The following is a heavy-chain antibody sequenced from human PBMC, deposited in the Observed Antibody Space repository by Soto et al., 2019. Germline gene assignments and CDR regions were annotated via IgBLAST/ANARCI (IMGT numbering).Heavy chain of an antibody. V-gene: IGHV4-59*01. J-gene: IGHJ5*02. CDR3: ARYGGGTTAASFEP. D-gene: IGHD3-16*01. Sequence: SETLSLTCTVSGGSISSYYWSWIRQPPGKGLERIGYIYYSGSTNYNPSLKSRVTISVDTSKNQFSLKLSSVTAADTAVYYCARYGGGTTAASFEPWGQGTLVTVSS. CDR2: IYYSGST. CDR1: GGSISSYY.